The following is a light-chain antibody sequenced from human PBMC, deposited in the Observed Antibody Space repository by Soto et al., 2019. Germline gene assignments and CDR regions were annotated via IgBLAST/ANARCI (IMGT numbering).Light chain of an antibody. Sequence: DIQMTQSPSSLSASVGDRVTITCQASQHIGNYLNWYQQKPGKAPKLLIYDASNLQAGVPSRFSGSGSVIEFTFTIRSLQPEDFATSFCQRYDSLPLTFGGVTKVDIK. CDR1: QHIGNY. V-gene: IGKV1-33*01. J-gene: IGKJ4*01. CDR2: DAS. CDR3: QRYDSLPLT.